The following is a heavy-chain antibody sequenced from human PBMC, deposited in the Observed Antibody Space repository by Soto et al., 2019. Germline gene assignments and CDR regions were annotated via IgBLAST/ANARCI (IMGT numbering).Heavy chain of an antibody. CDR2: IYYSGST. V-gene: IGHV4-59*08. CDR3: ARYVRWDSSSPFDY. D-gene: IGHD6-6*01. Sequence: QVQLQESGPGLVKPSETLSLTCTVSGGSISSYYWSWIRQPPGKGLEWIGYIYYSGSTNYNPSLKSRVTISVDTSKNQFSLKLSSVTAADTAVYYCARYVRWDSSSPFDYWGQGTLVTVSS. J-gene: IGHJ4*02. CDR1: GGSISSYY.